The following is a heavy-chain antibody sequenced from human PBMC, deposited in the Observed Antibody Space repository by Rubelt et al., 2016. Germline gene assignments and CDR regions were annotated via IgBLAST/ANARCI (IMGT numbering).Heavy chain of an antibody. CDR1: GGSVSSGSYY. CDR3: ATSIAARRGYWFDP. CDR2: IYYSGST. Sequence: QVQLQESGPGLVKPSETLSLTCTVSGGSVSSGSYYWSWIRQPPGKGLEWIGYIYYSGSTNYNPSRKALGTKYVDTSKHQFSLKLSSVTAAYTAVYYCATSIAARRGYWFDPGGQGTLVTVSS. D-gene: IGHD6-6*01. V-gene: IGHV4-61*01. J-gene: IGHJ5*02.